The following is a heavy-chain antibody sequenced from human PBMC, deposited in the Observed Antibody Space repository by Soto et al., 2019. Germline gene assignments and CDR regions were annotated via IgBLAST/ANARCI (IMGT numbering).Heavy chain of an antibody. Sequence: ASVNVSCKSSGYTFTSYYINWVRQATGQGLEWMGWMNPNSGNTGYAQKFQGRVTMTRNTSISTAYMELSSLRSEDTAVYYCARITGTTRGAFDIWGQGTMVTVSS. V-gene: IGHV1-8*01. CDR2: MNPNSGNT. D-gene: IGHD1-7*01. CDR3: ARITGTTRGAFDI. CDR1: GYTFTSYY. J-gene: IGHJ3*02.